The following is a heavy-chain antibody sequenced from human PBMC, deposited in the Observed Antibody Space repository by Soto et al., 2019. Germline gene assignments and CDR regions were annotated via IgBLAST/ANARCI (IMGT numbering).Heavy chain of an antibody. CDR3: ARGPLLLRYFDWLLCPAAFDI. V-gene: IGHV4-34*01. J-gene: IGHJ3*02. CDR1: GGSFSGYY. CDR2: INHSGST. D-gene: IGHD3-9*01. Sequence: PSETLSLTCAVYGGSFSGYYWSWIRQPPGKGLEWIGEINHSGSTNYNPSLKGRVTISVDTSKNQFSLKLSSVTAADTAVYYCARGPLLLRYFDWLLCPAAFDIWGQGTMVTVS.